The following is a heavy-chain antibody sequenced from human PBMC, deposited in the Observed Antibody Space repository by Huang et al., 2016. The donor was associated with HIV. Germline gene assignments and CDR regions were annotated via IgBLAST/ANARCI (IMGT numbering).Heavy chain of an antibody. Sequence: EVQLVQSGAEVKKPGESLKISCKGSGYSFTNYWIGWVRQLPGKGLEWMGISYPGDSDTRYSPSFQGQVTISADKSISTAYLQWSSLKASDTAMYYCGLRGYTAPNWFDAWGQGTLVTVSS. V-gene: IGHV5-51*03. CDR1: GYSFTNYW. J-gene: IGHJ5*02. D-gene: IGHD5-18*01. CDR3: GLRGYTAPNWFDA. CDR2: SYPGDSDT.